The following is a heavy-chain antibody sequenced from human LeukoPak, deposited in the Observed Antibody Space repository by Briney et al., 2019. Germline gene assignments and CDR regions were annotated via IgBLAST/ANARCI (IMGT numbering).Heavy chain of an antibody. CDR1: GGSISSGYY. CDR3: ARAGYGDINWFDP. V-gene: IGHV4-38-2*02. J-gene: IGHJ5*02. Sequence: SETLSLTCTVSGGSISSGYYWGWIRQPPGKGLEWIGSIYHSGSTYYNPSLKSRVTISVDTSKNQFSLKLSSVTAADTAVYYCARAGYGDINWFDPWGQGTLVTVSS. D-gene: IGHD4-17*01. CDR2: IYHSGST.